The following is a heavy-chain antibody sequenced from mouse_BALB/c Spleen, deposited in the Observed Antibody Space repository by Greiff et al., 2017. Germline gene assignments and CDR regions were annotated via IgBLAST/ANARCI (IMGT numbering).Heavy chain of an antibody. V-gene: IGHV2-6-5*01. CDR3: AKGGYYGSRSAMDY. J-gene: IGHJ4*01. CDR2: IWGGGST. Sequence: VKLMESGPGLVAPSQSLSITCTVSGFSLTDYGVSWIRQPPGKGLEWLGVIWGGGSTYYNSALKSRLSISKDNSKSQVFLKMNSLQTDDTAMYYCAKGGYYGSRSAMDYWGQGTSVTVSS. D-gene: IGHD1-1*01. CDR1: GFSLTDYG.